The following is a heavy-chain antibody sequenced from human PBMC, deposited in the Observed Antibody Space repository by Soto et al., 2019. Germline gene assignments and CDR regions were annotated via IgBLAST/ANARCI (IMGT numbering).Heavy chain of an antibody. J-gene: IGHJ4*02. V-gene: IGHV1-24*01. CDR2: FDPEDGET. Sequence: ASVKVPCKVSGYTLTEFPMRWVRQPPGKGLEWMGGFDPEDGETIYAQKFQGRVTMTEDTSTDTAYMELSSLRSEDTAVYYCATESIGPWFGELFNYWGQGTLVTVSS. CDR1: GYTLTEFP. D-gene: IGHD3-10*01. CDR3: ATESIGPWFGELFNY.